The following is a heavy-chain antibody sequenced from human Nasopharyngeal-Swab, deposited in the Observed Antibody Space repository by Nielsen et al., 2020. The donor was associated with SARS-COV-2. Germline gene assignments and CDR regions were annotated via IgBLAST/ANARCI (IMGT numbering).Heavy chain of an antibody. CDR2: IYPGDSDT. V-gene: IGHV5-51*01. CDR3: ARQRQYCSGGSCYSKWFDP. D-gene: IGHD2-15*01. J-gene: IGHJ5*02. Sequence: GGSLRLSCKGSGYSFTSYWIGWVRQLPGQGLEWMGIIYPGDSDTRYSPSFEGQVTISADKSISTAYLQWSSLKASDTAMYYCARQRQYCSGGSCYSKWFDPWGQGTLVTVSS. CDR1: GYSFTSYW.